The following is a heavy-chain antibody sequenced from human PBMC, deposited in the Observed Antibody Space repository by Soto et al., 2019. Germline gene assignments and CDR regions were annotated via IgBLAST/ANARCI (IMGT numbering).Heavy chain of an antibody. D-gene: IGHD5-12*01. J-gene: IGHJ4*02. CDR2: FHNSGST. CDR1: GDSMSGYH. Sequence: SETLSLTCTVSGDSMSGYHWNWIRQPPGKGLQWIGYFHNSGSTTYDSSLKSRVTISIDTSKRQSSLKLTSVTTADTAVYYCARRIVATETFDYWGQGALVTVSS. V-gene: IGHV4-59*08. CDR3: ARRIVATETFDY.